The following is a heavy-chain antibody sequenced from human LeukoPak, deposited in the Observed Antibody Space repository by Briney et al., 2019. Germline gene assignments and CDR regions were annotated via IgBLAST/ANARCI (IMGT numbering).Heavy chain of an antibody. V-gene: IGHV3-21*01. CDR2: ISSRSSYI. CDR1: AFTFSSYS. J-gene: IGHJ4*02. CDR3: ARFPSGLLAFDY. D-gene: IGHD1-26*01. Sequence: GGSLRLSCAASAFTFSSYSMNWVRQAPGKGLEWVSSISSRSSYIYYADSVKGRFTISRDNAKNSLYLQMNSLRDEDTAVYYCARFPSGLLAFDYWGQGTLVTVSS.